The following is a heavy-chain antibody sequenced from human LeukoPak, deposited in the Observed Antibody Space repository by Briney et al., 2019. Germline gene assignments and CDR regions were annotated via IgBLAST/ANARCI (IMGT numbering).Heavy chain of an antibody. CDR3: ASLGSGYCSGGSCSIDY. CDR2: ISSSSSYI. CDR1: GFTFRSYS. Sequence: PGGSLRLSCAASGFTFRSYSMNWVRQAPGKGLEWVSSISSSSSYIYYADSVKGRFTISRDNAKNSLYLQMNSLRAEDTAVYYCASLGSGYCSGGSCSIDYWGQGTLVTVSS. J-gene: IGHJ4*02. D-gene: IGHD2-15*01. V-gene: IGHV3-21*01.